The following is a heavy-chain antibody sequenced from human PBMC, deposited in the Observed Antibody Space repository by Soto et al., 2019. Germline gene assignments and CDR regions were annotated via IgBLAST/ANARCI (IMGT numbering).Heavy chain of an antibody. J-gene: IGHJ6*02. CDR2: ISYDGSNK. D-gene: IGHD6-6*01. CDR3: AKVYRWAAAPPYYYYGMDV. CDR1: GFTFSSYG. V-gene: IGHV3-30*18. Sequence: PGGSLRLSXAASGFTFSSYGMHWVRQAPGKGLEWVAVISYDGSNKYYADSVKGRFTISRDNSKNTLYLQMNSLRAEDTAVYYCAKVYRWAAAPPYYYYGMDVWGQGTTVTVSS.